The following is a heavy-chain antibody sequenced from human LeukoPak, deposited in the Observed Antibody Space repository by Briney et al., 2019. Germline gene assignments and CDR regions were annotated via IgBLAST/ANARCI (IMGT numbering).Heavy chain of an antibody. Sequence: GGSLRLSCAASGFTFSSYSMNWVRQAPGKGLEWVAVISYDGSNKYYADSVKGRFTISRDNSKNTLYLQMNSLRAEDTAVYYCARDRSSSWYSGPSFPDYWGQGTLVTVSS. J-gene: IGHJ4*02. CDR3: ARDRSSSWYSGPSFPDY. CDR1: GFTFSSYS. D-gene: IGHD6-13*01. V-gene: IGHV3-30*03. CDR2: ISYDGSNK.